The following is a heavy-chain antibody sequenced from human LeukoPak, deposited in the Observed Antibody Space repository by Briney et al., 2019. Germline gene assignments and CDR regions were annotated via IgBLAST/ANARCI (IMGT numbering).Heavy chain of an antibody. V-gene: IGHV1-46*01. CDR1: GGTFSSYG. J-gene: IGHJ4*02. CDR2: INPGGGST. D-gene: IGHD2-15*01. CDR3: AREGDCSGGSCYSMRYYFDY. Sequence: VASVKVSCKASGGTFSSYGITWVRQAPGQGLEWMGIINPGGGSTSYAQKFQDRVTMTRDTSSSTVYMELSSLRSEDTAVYYCAREGDCSGGSCYSMRYYFDYWGQGTLVTVSS.